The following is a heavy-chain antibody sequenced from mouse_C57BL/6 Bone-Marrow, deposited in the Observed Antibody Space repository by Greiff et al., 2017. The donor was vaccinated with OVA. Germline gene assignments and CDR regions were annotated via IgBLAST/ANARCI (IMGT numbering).Heavy chain of an antibody. CDR3: ARTYGSSIYALDY. V-gene: IGHV3-8*01. Sequence: DVQLQESGPGLAKPSQTLSLTCSVTGYSITSDYWNWIRKFPGNKLEYMGYISSSGSTYYNPSLNSRISITRDTSKNQYYLQLSSVTTEDSATYYCARTYGSSIYALDYWGQGTSVTVSA. D-gene: IGHD1-1*01. CDR2: ISSSGST. J-gene: IGHJ4*01. CDR1: GYSITSDY.